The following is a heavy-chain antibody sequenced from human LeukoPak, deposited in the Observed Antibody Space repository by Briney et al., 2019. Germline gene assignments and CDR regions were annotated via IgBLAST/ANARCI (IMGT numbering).Heavy chain of an antibody. Sequence: SETLSLTCTLSGGSITSISYYWGWIRQPPGKGLEWIGSIYYSGSTYNNPSLKSRVTISVDTSKNQFSLKLSSVTAADTAVYYCASSPYSSSWYGYYYYYMDVWGKGTTVTVSS. CDR2: IYYSGST. J-gene: IGHJ6*03. CDR1: GGSITSISYY. V-gene: IGHV4-39*07. D-gene: IGHD6-13*01. CDR3: ASSPYSSSWYGYYYYYMDV.